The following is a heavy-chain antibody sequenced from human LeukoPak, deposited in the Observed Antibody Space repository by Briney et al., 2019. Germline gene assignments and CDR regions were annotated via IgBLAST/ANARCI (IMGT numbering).Heavy chain of an antibody. J-gene: IGHJ4*02. CDR3: AKDPYSTGLYQGYYLDY. CDR1: GFTFSTYA. Sequence: GGSLRLSCAASGFTFSTYAMSWVRQAPGKGLEWVSGISGSGDRIYYADSVKGRFSISRDNSKNTLYLQMNSLRDGDTAVYYCAKDPYSTGLYQGYYLDYWGQGTLVTVSS. CDR2: ISGSGDRI. D-gene: IGHD6-19*01. V-gene: IGHV3-23*01.